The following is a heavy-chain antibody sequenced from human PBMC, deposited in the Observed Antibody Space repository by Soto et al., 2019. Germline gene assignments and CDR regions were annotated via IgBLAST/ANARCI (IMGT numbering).Heavy chain of an antibody. CDR3: ARGRRTTVTIDY. V-gene: IGHV4-34*01. D-gene: IGHD4-17*01. CDR1: GGSFSGYY. Sequence: SETLSLTCAVYGGSFSGYYWSWIRQPPGKGLEWIGEINHSGSTNYNPSLASRVTISVDTSKNQFSLKLSSVTAADTAVYYCARGRRTTVTIDYWGQGTLVTVSS. J-gene: IGHJ4*02. CDR2: INHSGST.